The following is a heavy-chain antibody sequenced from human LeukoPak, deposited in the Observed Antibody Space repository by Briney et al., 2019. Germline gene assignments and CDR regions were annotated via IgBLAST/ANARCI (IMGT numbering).Heavy chain of an antibody. CDR1: GLPFSSYW. CDR3: ARVDYGMI. D-gene: IGHD4-17*01. V-gene: IGHV3-74*01. CDR2: INSDGSST. Sequence: GGSLTLSCAASGLPFSSYWMHWVRQAPGKGLVWVSRINSDGSSTSYADSVKGRFTITRDNAKNTLYLQMNSLRAEDTAVYYGARVDYGMIWGQGTLVTVSS. J-gene: IGHJ4*02.